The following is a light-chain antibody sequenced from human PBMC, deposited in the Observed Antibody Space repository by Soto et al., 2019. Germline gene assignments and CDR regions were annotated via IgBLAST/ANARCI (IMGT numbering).Light chain of an antibody. CDR1: QDISNY. Sequence: DIQMTQSPSSLSASVGDRVTITCQASQDISNYLNWYQQKPGKAPTLLIYDASNLETGVPSRFSGSGSGTDFTFSISSLQPEDIATYYCQQFDNLLTFGGGTKVEI. V-gene: IGKV1-33*01. CDR3: QQFDNLLT. J-gene: IGKJ4*01. CDR2: DAS.